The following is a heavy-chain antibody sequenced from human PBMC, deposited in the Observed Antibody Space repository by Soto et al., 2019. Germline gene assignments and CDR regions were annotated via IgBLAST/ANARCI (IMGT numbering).Heavy chain of an antibody. CDR2: INHSGST. V-gene: IGHV4-34*01. J-gene: IGHJ4*02. Sequence: SETLPLTCAVYFGSFSGYYWSWIRQPPGKGLEWIGEINHSGSTNYNPSLKSRVTMSVDTSKNQFSLKLSSVTAADTAVYYCARDERDVYALRYWGQGALVT. D-gene: IGHD2-21*01. CDR3: ARDERDVYALRY. CDR1: FGSFSGYY.